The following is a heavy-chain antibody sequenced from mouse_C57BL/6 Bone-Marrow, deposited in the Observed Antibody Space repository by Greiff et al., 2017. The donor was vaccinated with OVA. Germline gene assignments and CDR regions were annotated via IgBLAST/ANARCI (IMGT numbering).Heavy chain of an antibody. CDR1: GYTFTSYW. CDR2: IDPSDSYT. Sequence: QVQLQQPGAELVKPGASVKLSCKASGYTFTSYWMQWVKQRPGQGLEWIGEIDPSDSYTNYNQKFKGKATLTVDTSSSTAYMQLSSLTSEESAVYYCARGPTAFDYWGQGTTLTVSS. CDR3: ARGPTAFDY. V-gene: IGHV1-50*01. J-gene: IGHJ2*01. D-gene: IGHD1-2*01.